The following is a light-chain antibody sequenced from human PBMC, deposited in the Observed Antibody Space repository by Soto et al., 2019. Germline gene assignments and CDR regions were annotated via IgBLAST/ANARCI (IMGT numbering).Light chain of an antibody. CDR1: QSVLHTSNNKNY. V-gene: IGKV4-1*01. Sequence: DIVMTQSPDSLAVSLGERATINCRASQSVLHTSNNKNYLGLYQQKPGQPPKLLIYWASNRGFGVPDRSSVSGSGTDFTFTISRLQAEDFAVYPCLQYSSFPRPFGQGTQVDIK. CDR3: LQYSSFPRP. J-gene: IGKJ1*01. CDR2: WAS.